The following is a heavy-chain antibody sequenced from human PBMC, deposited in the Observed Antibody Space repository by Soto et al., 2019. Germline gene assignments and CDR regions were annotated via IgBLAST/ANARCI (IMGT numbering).Heavy chain of an antibody. CDR1: GFTFSNYA. D-gene: IGHD5-12*01. J-gene: IGHJ1*01. CDR3: AKDSGDEGECFQH. CDR2: ISGSGIST. V-gene: IGHV3-23*01. Sequence: PGGSLRLSCAASGFTFSNYAMNWVRQAPGKGLEWVSTISGSGISTYYADSVKGRFTISRDNSENTLFLQMNSLRAEDTAVYFCAKDSGDEGECFQHWAQGTLDTVSS.